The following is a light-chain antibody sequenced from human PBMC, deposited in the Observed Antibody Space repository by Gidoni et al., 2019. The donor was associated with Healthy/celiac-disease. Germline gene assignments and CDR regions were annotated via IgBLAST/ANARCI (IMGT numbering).Light chain of an antibody. J-gene: IGKJ3*01. V-gene: IGKV1-39*01. CDR2: AAS. Sequence: DIQMTQSPSSLSASVGDRVTITCRASQSISSYLNWYQQKPGKAPKLLIYAASSLQSGVPSRFSGSGSGTDFTLTISSLQPEDFATYSCQQSYSTPIFTFGPGTQVDIQ. CDR3: QQSYSTPIFT. CDR1: QSISSY.